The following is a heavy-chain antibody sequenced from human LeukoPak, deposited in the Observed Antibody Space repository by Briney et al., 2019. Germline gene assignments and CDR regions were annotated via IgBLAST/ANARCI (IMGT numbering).Heavy chain of an antibody. CDR3: ARGSGVGQWLEFNFDY. D-gene: IGHD6-19*01. CDR2: TYYRSKWYN. Sequence: SQTLSLTCAISGDSVSSNSAAWNWIRQSPSRGLEWLGRTYYRSKWYNDYAVSVKSRITINQDTSKNQFSLQLNSVTPADTAVYYCARGSGVGQWLEFNFDYWGQGTLVTVSS. J-gene: IGHJ4*02. CDR1: GDSVSSNSAA. V-gene: IGHV6-1*01.